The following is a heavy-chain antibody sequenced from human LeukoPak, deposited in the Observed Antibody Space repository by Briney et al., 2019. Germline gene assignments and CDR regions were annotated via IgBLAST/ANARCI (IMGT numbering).Heavy chain of an antibody. CDR1: GGSISSSSYY. V-gene: IGHV4-39*01. D-gene: IGHD2-21*02. CDR3: ARPCGGDCYSMIDY. J-gene: IGHJ4*02. Sequence: PSETLSLTCTVSGGSISSSSYYWGWIRQPPGKGLEWIGSIYYSGSTYYNPSLKSRVTISVDTSKNQFSLKLSSVTAADTAVYYCARPCGGDCYSMIDYWGQGTLVTVSS. CDR2: IYYSGST.